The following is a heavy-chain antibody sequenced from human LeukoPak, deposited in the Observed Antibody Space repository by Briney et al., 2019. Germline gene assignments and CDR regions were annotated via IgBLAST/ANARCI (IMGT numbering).Heavy chain of an antibody. D-gene: IGHD2-21*01. CDR3: TTARFYCYAFDI. CDR2: IKSKTDGGTT. V-gene: IGHV3-15*01. J-gene: IGHJ3*02. CDR1: GFTFSNVW. Sequence: GGSLRLSCAASGFTFSNVWMSWVRQAPGKGREGGGRIKSKTDGGTTDYAAPVKGRCSISRNHSKNTLYLQMTSLKTVDTAVYYCTTARFYCYAFDIWGQGTMVTVSS.